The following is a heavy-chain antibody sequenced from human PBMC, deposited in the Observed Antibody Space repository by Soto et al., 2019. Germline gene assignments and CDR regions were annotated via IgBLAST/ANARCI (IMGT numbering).Heavy chain of an antibody. CDR2: IYYSGST. CDR3: ARVAYDSNYYFDY. CDR1: GGSISSYY. J-gene: IGHJ4*02. Sequence: QVQLQESGPGLVKPSETLSLTCTVSGGSISSYYWSWIRQPPGKGLEWSGYIYYSGSTNYNPSLKSRVTISVDTSKNQFSLKLSSVTAADTAVYYCARVAYDSNYYFDYWGQGTLVTVSS. D-gene: IGHD4-4*01. V-gene: IGHV4-59*01.